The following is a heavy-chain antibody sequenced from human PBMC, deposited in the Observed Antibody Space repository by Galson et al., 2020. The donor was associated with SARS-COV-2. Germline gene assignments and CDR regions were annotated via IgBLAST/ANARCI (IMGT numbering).Heavy chain of an antibody. D-gene: IGHD6-6*01. CDR2: ITGSGDST. Sequence: ETLSLTCAASGFNFRTYAMTWVRQAPGKGLEWVSAITGSGDSTFYADSVKGRFTISRDNSKNTLYLQMHSLRADDTAVYYCAKDGHSSSAYYYHMDVWGKGTTVTVSS. CDR1: GFNFRTYA. V-gene: IGHV3-23*01. CDR3: AKDGHSSSAYYYHMDV. J-gene: IGHJ6*03.